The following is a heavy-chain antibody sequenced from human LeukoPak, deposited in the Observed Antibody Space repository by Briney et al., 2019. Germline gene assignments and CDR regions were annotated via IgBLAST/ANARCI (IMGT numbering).Heavy chain of an antibody. CDR3: ARGEGPGIPII. D-gene: IGHD3-10*01. J-gene: IGHJ3*02. Sequence: SETLSLTCTVSGYSISRAYYWGWIRQPPGKGLEWIGSIYQSGTTYYNPSLKSRVTISIDTSQNQISLKLSSLTAADTAVYYCARGEGPGIPIIWGQGTMVTVSS. CDR1: GYSISRAYY. V-gene: IGHV4-38-2*02. CDR2: IYQSGTT.